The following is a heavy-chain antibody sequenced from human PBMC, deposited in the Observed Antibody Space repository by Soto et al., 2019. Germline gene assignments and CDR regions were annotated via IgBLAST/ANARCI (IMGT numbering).Heavy chain of an antibody. CDR1: GYSFTSYW. CDR2: IDPSDSYT. J-gene: IGHJ3*02. Sequence: PVESLKISWKGSGYSFTSYWISWVRQMPGKGLEWMGRIDPSDSYTNYSPSFQGHVTISADKSISTAYLQWSSLKASDTAMYYCARHYIVVVPAVHDAFDIWGQGTMVTVSS. CDR3: ARHYIVVVPAVHDAFDI. V-gene: IGHV5-10-1*01. D-gene: IGHD2-2*01.